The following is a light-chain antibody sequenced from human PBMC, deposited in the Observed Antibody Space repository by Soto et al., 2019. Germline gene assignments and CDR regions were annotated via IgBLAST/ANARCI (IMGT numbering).Light chain of an antibody. Sequence: EIVLTQSPATLSLSPGERATLSCRASQSVSSYLAWYQQNPGQAPRLLIYDASNRATGIPARFSGSGSGTDLTPPISRLKPEDFAVYYVPQRWQWPPYTFGQGTKLEIK. CDR2: DAS. CDR1: QSVSSY. CDR3: PQRWQWPPYT. J-gene: IGKJ2*01. V-gene: IGKV3-11*01.